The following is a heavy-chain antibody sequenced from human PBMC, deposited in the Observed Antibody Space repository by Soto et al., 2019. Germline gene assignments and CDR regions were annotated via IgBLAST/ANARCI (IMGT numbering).Heavy chain of an antibody. D-gene: IGHD4-4*01. CDR2: IIPSFGTA. J-gene: IGHJ6*02. V-gene: IGHV1-69*06. CDR3: ARLVSAGDYSMYYGMDV. Sequence: QVQLVQSGAEVKKPGSSVKVSCKASGGTFSSYAISWVRQAPGQGLEWMGGIIPSFGTANYAQKFQGRVTITADKSTSTAYMELSRLRSEDTAVYSWARLVSAGDYSMYYGMDVWGQVTTVTVAS. CDR1: GGTFSSYA.